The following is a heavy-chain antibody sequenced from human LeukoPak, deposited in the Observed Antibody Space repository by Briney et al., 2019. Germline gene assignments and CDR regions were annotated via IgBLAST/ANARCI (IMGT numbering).Heavy chain of an antibody. CDR2: INPSGGST. D-gene: IGHD1-26*01. V-gene: IGHV1-46*01. J-gene: IGHJ4*02. CDR1: GGTFSSYT. Sequence: ASVKVSCKASGGTFSSYTLNWVRQAPGQGLEWMGIINPSGGSTSYAQKFQGRVTMTRDMSTSTVYMELSSLRSEDTAVYYCARDPSGSRFDYWGQGTLVTVSS. CDR3: ARDPSGSRFDY.